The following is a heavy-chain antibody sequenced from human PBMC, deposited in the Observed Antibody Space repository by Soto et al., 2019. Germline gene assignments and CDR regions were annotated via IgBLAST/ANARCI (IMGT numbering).Heavy chain of an antibody. Sequence: EVQLVESGGGLVQPGGSLRLSCAASGITFSNYNMNWVRQAPGKGLEWVSYISSSSSSKYYADSVKGRFTISRDNGENSLYLQMNSLRDEDTAVYYYASSGSYRLDYWGQGTLVTVSS. J-gene: IGHJ4*02. D-gene: IGHD1-26*01. CDR3: ASSGSYRLDY. V-gene: IGHV3-48*02. CDR2: ISSSSSSK. CDR1: GITFSNYN.